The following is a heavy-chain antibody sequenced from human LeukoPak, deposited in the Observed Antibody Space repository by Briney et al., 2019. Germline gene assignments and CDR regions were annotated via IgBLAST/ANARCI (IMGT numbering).Heavy chain of an antibody. V-gene: IGHV4-4*07. D-gene: IGHD4-17*01. Sequence: SETLSLTCTVSGGSISSYYWSWIRQPAGKGLEWIGRIYTSGSTNHNPSLKSRVTMSVDTSNNQFSLKLSSVTAADTAVYYCARARRGGYGDKYYFDYWGQGTLVTVSS. J-gene: IGHJ4*02. CDR1: GGSISSYY. CDR3: ARARRGGYGDKYYFDY. CDR2: IYTSGST.